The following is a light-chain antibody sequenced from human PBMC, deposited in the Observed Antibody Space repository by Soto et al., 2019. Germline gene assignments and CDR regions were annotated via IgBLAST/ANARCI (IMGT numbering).Light chain of an antibody. V-gene: IGLV7-46*01. CDR3: LLSYTDEKV. CDR1: TGAVTSGHY. J-gene: IGLJ1*01. Sequence: QAVVTHEPSLTLSPGGTVTLTCGSSTGAVTSGHYPYWFQQKPGQAPRTLIYDTSNKYSWTPARFSGSLLGGEAALTLSGAQPEDEADYYCLLSYTDEKVFGTGTKVTVL. CDR2: DTS.